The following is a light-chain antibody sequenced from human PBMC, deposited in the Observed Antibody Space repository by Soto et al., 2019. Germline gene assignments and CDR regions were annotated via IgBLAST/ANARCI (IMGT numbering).Light chain of an antibody. V-gene: IGLV4-60*02. CDR1: SGYSSYI. CDR2: LEGSGSY. CDR3: ETWDSNTRV. Sequence: QSVLTQSSSASASLGSSVKFTCTQSSGYSSYIIAWHQQQPGKAPRYLMKLEGSGSYNKGSGVPDRFSGSSSGADRYLTISNLQFEDEADYYCETWDSNTRVFGGGTKLTVL. J-gene: IGLJ2*01.